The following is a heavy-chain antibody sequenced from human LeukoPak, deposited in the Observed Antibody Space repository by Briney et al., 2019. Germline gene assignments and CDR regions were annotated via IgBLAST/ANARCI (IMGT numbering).Heavy chain of an antibody. CDR1: GFTFSSYW. J-gene: IGHJ6*02. CDR2: IKQDGSEK. D-gene: IGHD3-9*01. Sequence: PGGSLRLSCAASGFTFSSYWMSWVHQAPGKGLEWVANIKQDGSEKYYVDSVKGRFTISRDNAKNSLYLQMNSLRAEDTAVYYCARLRADWLLYYYYYGMDVWGQGTTVTVSS. CDR3: ARLRADWLLYYYYYGMDV. V-gene: IGHV3-7*01.